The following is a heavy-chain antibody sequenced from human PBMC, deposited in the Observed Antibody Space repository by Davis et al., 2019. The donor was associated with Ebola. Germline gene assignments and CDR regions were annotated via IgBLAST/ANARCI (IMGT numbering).Heavy chain of an antibody. V-gene: IGHV4-34*08. J-gene: IGHJ5*02. D-gene: IGHD2/OR15-2a*01. CDR3: ARTVLQGWFDP. CDR1: GGTFSDYY. Sequence: MPSETLSLTCAVYGGTFSDYYYYWIRQPPGKGLEWIGEINHSGSTNYNPSLKSRVTISVDTSKNQFSLKLSSVTAADTAVYYCARTVLQGWFDPWGQGTLVTVSS. CDR2: INHSGST.